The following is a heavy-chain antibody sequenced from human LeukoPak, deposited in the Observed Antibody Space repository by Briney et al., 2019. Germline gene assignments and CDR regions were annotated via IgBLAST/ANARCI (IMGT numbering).Heavy chain of an antibody. CDR1: GGTFSSYA. V-gene: IGHV1-69*05. J-gene: IGHJ3*02. CDR2: IIPIFGTA. CDR3: ASKSLVGATESDAFDI. Sequence: LVKVSCKASGGTFSSYAISWVRHAPGQGLEWMGWIIPIFGTANYAQKFQGRVTITTDESTSTAYMELSSLRSEDTAVYYCASKSLVGATESDAFDIWGQGTMVTVSS. D-gene: IGHD1-26*01.